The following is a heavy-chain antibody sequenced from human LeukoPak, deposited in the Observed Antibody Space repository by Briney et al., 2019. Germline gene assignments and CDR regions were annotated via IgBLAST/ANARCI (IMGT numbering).Heavy chain of an antibody. V-gene: IGHV3-48*03. Sequence: GGSLRLSCAASGFTFSSYEMNWVRQAPGKGLEWVSYISGSGSTIYYADSVKGRFTVSRDNAKNSLYLQMNSLRAEDTAVCYCAKEDRQQWLVDYWGQGTLVTVSS. D-gene: IGHD6-19*01. CDR3: AKEDRQQWLVDY. CDR1: GFTFSSYE. CDR2: ISGSGSTI. J-gene: IGHJ4*02.